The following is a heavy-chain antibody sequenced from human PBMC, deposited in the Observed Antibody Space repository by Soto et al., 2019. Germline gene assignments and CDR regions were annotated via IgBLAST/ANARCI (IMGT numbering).Heavy chain of an antibody. CDR2: ILYTGNT. V-gene: IGHV4-59*01. CDR1: GVSISNYY. J-gene: IGHJ6*02. CDR3: ARAAYGSGNYYAPHYYYAMDV. Sequence: QVQLQESGPGLVKPSETLSLTCTVSGVSISNYYWSWIPQPPGKGLEWLGYILYTGNTNYNPSLKSRVTISVDTSKNQVSLELTSVTTADTAVYFCARAAYGSGNYYAPHYYYAMDVWGQGTTVTVSS. D-gene: IGHD3-10*01.